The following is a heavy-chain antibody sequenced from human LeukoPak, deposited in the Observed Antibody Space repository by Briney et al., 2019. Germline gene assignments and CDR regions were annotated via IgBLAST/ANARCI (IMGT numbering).Heavy chain of an antibody. Sequence: PSETLSLTCTVSGRSISSSSYYWGWIRQPPGKGLEWIGSIYYSGSTYYNPSLKSRVTISVDTSKNQFSLKLCSVTAADAAVHYCAITRIAVAGTFDYWGQGTLVTVSS. CDR2: IYYSGST. J-gene: IGHJ4*02. V-gene: IGHV4-39*01. CDR3: AITRIAVAGTFDY. CDR1: GRSISSSSYY. D-gene: IGHD6-19*01.